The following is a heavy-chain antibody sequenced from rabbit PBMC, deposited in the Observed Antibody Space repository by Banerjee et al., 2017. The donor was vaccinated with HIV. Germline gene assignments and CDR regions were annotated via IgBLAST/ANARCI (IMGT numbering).Heavy chain of an antibody. V-gene: IGHV1S45*01. Sequence: QEQLEESGGGLVKPEGSLTLTCKASGFSFSNKYVMCWVCQAPGKGLEWIACINTSSGNTVYASWAKGRFTISSHNAQNTLYLQLNSLTAADTATYFCARDYTAKRWYLDLWGQGTLVTVS. CDR2: INTSSGNT. J-gene: IGHJ4*01. D-gene: IGHD7-1*01. CDR3: ARDYTAKRWYLDL. CDR1: GFSFSNKYV.